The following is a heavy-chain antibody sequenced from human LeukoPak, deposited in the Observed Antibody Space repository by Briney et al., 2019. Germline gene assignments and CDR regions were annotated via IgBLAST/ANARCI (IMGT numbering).Heavy chain of an antibody. Sequence: AGGSLRLSCAASGFTFSSYAMHWVRQAPGKGLEWVAVISYDGSNKYYADSVKGRFTISRDNSKNTLYLQMNSLRAEDTAVYYCARDPGTRYSGYDYYFDYWGQGTLVTVSS. CDR1: GFTFSSYA. CDR3: ARDPGTRYSGYDYYFDY. D-gene: IGHD5-12*01. CDR2: ISYDGSNK. J-gene: IGHJ4*02. V-gene: IGHV3-30*04.